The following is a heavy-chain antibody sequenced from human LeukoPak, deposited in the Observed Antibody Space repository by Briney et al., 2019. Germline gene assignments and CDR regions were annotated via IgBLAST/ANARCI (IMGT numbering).Heavy chain of an antibody. CDR2: ISASGSST. J-gene: IGHJ4*02. Sequence: GGSLRLSCAASGFTFSSYALSWVRQAPGRGLEWVSTISASGSSTYYADSVKGRFTISRDNSKNTLYLQMNSLRAEDTAVYYCAKEGGRFLDYFDYWGQGTLVTVSS. CDR3: AKEGGRFLDYFDY. CDR1: GFTFSSYA. D-gene: IGHD3-3*01. V-gene: IGHV3-23*01.